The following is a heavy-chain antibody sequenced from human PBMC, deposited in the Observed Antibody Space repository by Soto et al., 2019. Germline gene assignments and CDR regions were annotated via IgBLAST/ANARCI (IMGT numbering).Heavy chain of an antibody. CDR3: AKGMVYYYYGMDV. CDR2: ISYDGSNK. D-gene: IGHD3-10*01. J-gene: IGHJ6*02. CDR1: GFTFSSYG. V-gene: IGHV3-30*18. Sequence: PGGSLRLSCAASGFTFSSYGMHWVRQAPGKGLEWVAVISYDGSNKYYADSVKGRFTISRDNSKNKLYLQMNSLRAEDTAVYYCAKGMVYYYYGMDVWGQGTKVTVSS.